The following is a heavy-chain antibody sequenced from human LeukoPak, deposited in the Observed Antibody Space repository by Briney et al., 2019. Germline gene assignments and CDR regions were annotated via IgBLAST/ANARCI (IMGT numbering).Heavy chain of an antibody. V-gene: IGHV3-7*01. CDR3: ARVLSGYYDSSGYPLKY. J-gene: IGHJ4*02. CDR2: IKQDGSEK. CDR1: GFTFSSYW. Sequence: GGSLRLSCAASGFTFSSYWMSWVRQAPGKGLEWVANIKQDGSEKYYVDSVKGRFTISRDNAKNSLYLQMNSLRAEDTAVYYCARVLSGYYDSSGYPLKYWGQGTLVTVPS. D-gene: IGHD3-22*01.